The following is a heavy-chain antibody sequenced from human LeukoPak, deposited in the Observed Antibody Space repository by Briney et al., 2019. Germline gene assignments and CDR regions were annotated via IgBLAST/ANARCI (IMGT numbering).Heavy chain of an antibody. CDR3: AKDVGYCGSTSCYFSY. CDR2: ISGSGDAT. J-gene: IGHJ4*02. CDR1: RFTFSSSA. V-gene: IGHV3-23*01. Sequence: GGSLRLSCAASRFTFSSSAMSWVRQAPGKGLEWVSTISGSGDATYYAESVKGQFTISRDNSKNTLYLQMNSLRAEDTAVYYCAKDVGYCGSTSCYFSYWGQGTLVTVAS. D-gene: IGHD2-2*01.